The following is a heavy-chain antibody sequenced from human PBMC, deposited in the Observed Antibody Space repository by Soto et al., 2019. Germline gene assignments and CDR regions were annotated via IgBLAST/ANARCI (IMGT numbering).Heavy chain of an antibody. CDR1: GGSISSGGYF. CDR3: ARDDYSYGYFDY. Sequence: SETLSLTCAVSGGSISSGGYFWSWIRQPPGKGLEWIGYIYHSGSTYYNPSLKSRVTISVDTSKNQFSLKLSSVTAADTAVYYCARDDYSYGYFDYWGQGTLVTVSS. D-gene: IGHD5-18*01. V-gene: IGHV4-30-2*01. J-gene: IGHJ4*02. CDR2: IYHSGST.